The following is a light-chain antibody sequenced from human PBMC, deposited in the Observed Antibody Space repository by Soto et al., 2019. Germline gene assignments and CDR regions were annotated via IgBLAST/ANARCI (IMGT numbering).Light chain of an antibody. J-gene: IGKJ3*01. Sequence: EIVMTQSPATLSVSPGERATLSCRASQSVSSNLAWYQQKPGQAPRLLIYGASTRSTGIPARFSGSGSGTEFTRTISSLQSVDFAVFYCQQYNNWPPGVTFGPGTKVDIK. CDR1: QSVSSN. V-gene: IGKV3-15*01. CDR3: QQYNNWPPGVT. CDR2: GAS.